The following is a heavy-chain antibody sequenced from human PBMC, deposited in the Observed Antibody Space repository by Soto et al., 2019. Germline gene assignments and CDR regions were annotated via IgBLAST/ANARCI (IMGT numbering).Heavy chain of an antibody. V-gene: IGHV3-23*01. CDR2: IFSGGVTT. CDR1: GFTVSTYT. Sequence: PGGSLRLSCSASGFTVSTYTMGWVRLAPGKGLEWVSTIFSGGVTTKYADSVTGRFSISRDNSKNILYLQMNSLGVDDTAVYYCARDRQPDGIWTFDEWGRGILVTVSS. J-gene: IGHJ4*01. D-gene: IGHD2-15*01. CDR3: ARDRQPDGIWTFDE.